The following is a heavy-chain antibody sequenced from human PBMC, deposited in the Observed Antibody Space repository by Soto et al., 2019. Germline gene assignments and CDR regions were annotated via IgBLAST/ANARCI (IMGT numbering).Heavy chain of an antibody. Sequence: QVQLVQSRAEVKEPGSSVKVSCKASRGTCTSHAVSWVRQAPGQGHEWMGGIIPMFGEANYALNFQGRVTITADEPTGTAYMELSSLISEDTAVYYCARGSISWFLDYWGLGTLVTVSS. D-gene: IGHD6-13*01. CDR2: IIPMFGEA. V-gene: IGHV1-69*12. CDR3: ARGSISWFLDY. J-gene: IGHJ4*02. CDR1: RGTCTSHA.